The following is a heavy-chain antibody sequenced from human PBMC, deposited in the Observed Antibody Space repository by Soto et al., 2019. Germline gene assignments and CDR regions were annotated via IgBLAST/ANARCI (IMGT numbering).Heavy chain of an antibody. Sequence: QVQLVQSGAEVKKPGSSVKVSCKASGGTFSSYAISWVRQAPGQGLEWMGGIIPIFGTANYAQKFQGRVTITADESTSTAYMELSSLRSEDTAVYYCARDRVGSDSSGYYYRNYYYYGMDVWGQGTTVTVSS. D-gene: IGHD3-22*01. J-gene: IGHJ6*02. CDR1: GGTFSSYA. CDR2: IIPIFGTA. V-gene: IGHV1-69*01. CDR3: ARDRVGSDSSGYYYRNYYYYGMDV.